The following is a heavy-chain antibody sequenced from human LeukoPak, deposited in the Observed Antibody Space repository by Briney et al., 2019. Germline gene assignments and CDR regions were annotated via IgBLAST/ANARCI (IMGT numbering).Heavy chain of an antibody. CDR1: GLTFSNYA. CDR2: LSGGGGNT. CDR3: AKDGRRVTTGNWFDP. J-gene: IGHJ5*02. Sequence: PGGSRRLSCAASGLTFSNYAMSWVRQAPGKGLEWVSGLSGGGGNTYYADSVKGRFTISRDNSKNTLYLQMNSLRAEDTAVYYCAKDGRRVTTGNWFDPWGQGTLVTVSS. V-gene: IGHV3-23*01. D-gene: IGHD4-17*01.